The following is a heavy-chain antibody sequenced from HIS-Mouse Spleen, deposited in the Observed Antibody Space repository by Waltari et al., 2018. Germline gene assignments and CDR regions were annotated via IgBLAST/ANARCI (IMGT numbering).Heavy chain of an antibody. CDR3: ARASVVGSGHFDY. CDR2: ISYDGSKK. D-gene: IGHD6-19*01. J-gene: IGHJ4*02. CDR1: GFTFSSYA. V-gene: IGHV3-30-3*01. Sequence: QVQLVESGGGVVQPGRSLRLSCAAFGFTFSSYAMHWVRQAPGKGVVCVAVISYDGSKKYYEDSEKGRFTSSRENSNNTLYLQMNSLRAEDTAVYYCARASVVGSGHFDYWGQGTLVTVSS.